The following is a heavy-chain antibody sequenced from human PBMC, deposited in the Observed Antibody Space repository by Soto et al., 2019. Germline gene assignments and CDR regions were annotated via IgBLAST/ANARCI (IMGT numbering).Heavy chain of an antibody. J-gene: IGHJ6*02. CDR3: ARERPYYYYGMDV. Sequence: PSETLSLTCTVSGGSISSYYWSWIRQPPGKGLEWTGYIYYSGSTNYNPSLKSRVTISVDTSKNQFSLKLSSVTAADTAVYYCARERPYYYYGMDVWGQGTTVTVSS. CDR2: IYYSGST. CDR1: GGSISSYY. V-gene: IGHV4-59*01.